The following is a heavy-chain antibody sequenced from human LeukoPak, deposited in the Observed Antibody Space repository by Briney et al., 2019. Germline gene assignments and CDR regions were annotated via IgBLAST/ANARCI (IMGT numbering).Heavy chain of an antibody. CDR2: ISGSGDTT. D-gene: IGHD2-15*01. CDR1: GFTFSSYA. CDR3: AKVVAASTAPI. Sequence: GGSLRLSCAASGFTFSSYAMNWVRQAPGKGLEWVSTISGSGDTTYYADSVKGRFTISRDNSKNTLYLQMNSLRAEDTAVYYCAKVVAASTAPIWGQGTLVTVSS. J-gene: IGHJ4*02. V-gene: IGHV3-23*01.